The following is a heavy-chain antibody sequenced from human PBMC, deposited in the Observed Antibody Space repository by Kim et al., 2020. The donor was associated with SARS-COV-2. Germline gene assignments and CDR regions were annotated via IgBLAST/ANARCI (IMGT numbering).Heavy chain of an antibody. V-gene: IGHV7-4-1*02. Sequence: ASVKVSCKASGYTFTSYAMNWVRQAPGQGLEWMGWINTNTGNPRYAQGFTGRFVFSLDTSVSTAYLQISSLKAEDTAVYHCARGEGMVRYFDWLLSGSDYYMDVWGKGTTVTVSS. D-gene: IGHD3-9*01. J-gene: IGHJ6*03. CDR3: ARGEGMVRYFDWLLSGSDYYMDV. CDR1: GYTFTSYA. CDR2: INTNTGNP.